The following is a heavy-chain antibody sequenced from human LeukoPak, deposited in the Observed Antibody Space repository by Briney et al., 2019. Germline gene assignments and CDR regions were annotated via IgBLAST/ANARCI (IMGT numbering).Heavy chain of an antibody. V-gene: IGHV3-30-3*01. CDR2: ISYDGSNK. J-gene: IGHJ4*02. Sequence: GGSLRLSCAASGFTFSTYAMHWVRQAPGKGLECVAVISYDGSNKYYADSVKGRFTISRDNSKNTLYLQMNSLRAEDTAVYYCARDFTRGYSYGDDYWGQGTLVTVSS. CDR1: GFTFSTYA. D-gene: IGHD5-18*01. CDR3: ARDFTRGYSYGDDY.